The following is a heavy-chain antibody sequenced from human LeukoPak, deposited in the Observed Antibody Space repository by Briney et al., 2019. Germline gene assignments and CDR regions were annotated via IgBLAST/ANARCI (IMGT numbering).Heavy chain of an antibody. CDR2: IIPIFGTA. CDR3: ARVIVGGAAGPFDY. CDR1: GYTFTSYY. V-gene: IGHV1-69*05. D-gene: IGHD6-13*01. J-gene: IGHJ4*02. Sequence: ASVKVPCKASGYTFTSYYMHWVRQAPGQGLEWMGGIIPIFGTANYAQKFQGRVTITTDESTSTAYMELRSLRSDDTAVYYCARVIVGGAAGPFDYWGQGTLVTFSS.